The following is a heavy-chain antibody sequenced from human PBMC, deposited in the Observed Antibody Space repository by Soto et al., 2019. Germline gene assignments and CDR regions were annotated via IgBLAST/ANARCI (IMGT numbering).Heavy chain of an antibody. J-gene: IGHJ4*02. CDR2: ISAYNGNT. Sequence: ASVNVSCKASGYTFTSYVISWVRQAPGQGLEWMGWISAYNGNTNYAQKLQGRVTMTTDTSTSTAYMELRSLRSDDTAVYYCARDSSLVTATRGIDDWGQGTLVTVSS. CDR1: GYTFTSYV. D-gene: IGHD2-21*02. CDR3: ARDSSLVTATRGIDD. V-gene: IGHV1-18*04.